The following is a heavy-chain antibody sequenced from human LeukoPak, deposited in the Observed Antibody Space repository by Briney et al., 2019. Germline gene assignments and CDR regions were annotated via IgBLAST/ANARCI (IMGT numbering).Heavy chain of an antibody. Sequence: PGGSLRLSCAASGFTFSSYSMNWVRQAPGKGLEWVSSISSSSSYIYYADSVKGRFTISRDNAKNSLYLQMNSLRAEDTAVYYCARSQGLGLRQQLDPRTFVDFDYWGQGTLVTVSS. CDR3: ARSQGLGLRQQLDPRTFVDFDY. D-gene: IGHD6-13*01. CDR2: ISSSSSYI. J-gene: IGHJ4*02. V-gene: IGHV3-21*01. CDR1: GFTFSSYS.